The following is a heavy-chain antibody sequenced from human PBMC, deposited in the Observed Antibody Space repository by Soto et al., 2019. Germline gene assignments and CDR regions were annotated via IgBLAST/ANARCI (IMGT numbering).Heavy chain of an antibody. D-gene: IGHD2-21*02. CDR3: AHTDVLYCGGDCYHPNRFDP. Sequence: QITLKESGPTLVKPTQTLTLTCSFSGFSLNTHGVGVGWIRQPPGKALEGLALIYWDDNKRYSPSLKNRLAITKDTSKNHVVLTMTNMDPVDTGTYYCAHTDVLYCGGDCYHPNRFDPWGQGTLVTVSS. CDR1: GFSLNTHGVG. CDR2: IYWDDNK. V-gene: IGHV2-5*02. J-gene: IGHJ5*02.